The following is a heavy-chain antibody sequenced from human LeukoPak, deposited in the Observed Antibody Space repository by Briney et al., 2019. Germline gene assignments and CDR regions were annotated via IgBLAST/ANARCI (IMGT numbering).Heavy chain of an antibody. Sequence: GASVKVSCKASGYTFTGYYMHWVRQAPGQGLEWMGWINPNSGGTNYAQKFQGRVTMTRDTSISTAYMELSRLRSDDTAVYYCARDRDSMIVRPGIYFDYWGQGTLVTVSS. V-gene: IGHV1-2*02. CDR1: GYTFTGYY. CDR2: INPNSGGT. J-gene: IGHJ4*02. D-gene: IGHD3-22*01. CDR3: ARDRDSMIVRPGIYFDY.